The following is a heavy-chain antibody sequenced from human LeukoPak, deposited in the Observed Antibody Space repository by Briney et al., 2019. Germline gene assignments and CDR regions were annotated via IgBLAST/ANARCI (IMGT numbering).Heavy chain of an antibody. CDR3: AKPPYDSSGYYQSTFDY. D-gene: IGHD3-22*01. V-gene: IGHV3-30*18. CDR1: GFSFSSYG. CDR2: ISYDGSIE. J-gene: IGHJ4*02. Sequence: GGSLRLSCAASGFSFSSYGMHWVRQAPGKGLEWVAVISYDGSIEYYADSVKGRFTISRDNSKNTLYLQMNSLRAEDTAVYYCAKPPYDSSGYYQSTFDYWGQGIQVTVSS.